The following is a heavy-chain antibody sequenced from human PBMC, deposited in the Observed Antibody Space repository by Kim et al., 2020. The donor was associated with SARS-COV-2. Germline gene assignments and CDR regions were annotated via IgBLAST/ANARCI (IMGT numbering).Heavy chain of an antibody. V-gene: IGHV3-74*01. CDR2: STT. J-gene: IGHJ3*02. Sequence: STTTYADSVKDRFSISRDNAKNTLYLQMNSLRAEDTAVYYCARGWAFDIWGQGTMVTVSS. D-gene: IGHD2-15*01. CDR3: ARGWAFDI.